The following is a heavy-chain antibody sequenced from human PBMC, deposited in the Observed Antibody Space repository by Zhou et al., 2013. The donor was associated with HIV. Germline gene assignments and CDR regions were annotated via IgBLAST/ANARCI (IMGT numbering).Heavy chain of an antibody. CDR2: INPNNGAT. V-gene: IGHV1-2*02. J-gene: IGHJ6*03. D-gene: IGHD5-18*01. CDR1: GYSFTGYY. Sequence: QVQVVQSGAEVKKPGASVKVSCKASGYSFTGYYMHWVRQAPGQGLEWVGWINPNNGATNFAQKFEGRVTMTRDTSSSTAYMELNSLTSDDTAVYFCARGIYSYELYYYMDVWGKGTTVTVSS. CDR3: ARGIYSYELYYYMDV.